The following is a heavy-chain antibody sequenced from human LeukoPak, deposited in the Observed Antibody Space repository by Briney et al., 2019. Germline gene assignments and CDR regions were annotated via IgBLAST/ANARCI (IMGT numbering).Heavy chain of an antibody. J-gene: IGHJ6*02. D-gene: IGHD1-26*01. CDR2: INKDGSAT. Sequence: GGSLRLSCEASGFTFDAYAMHWVRQAPGMGLEWVSLINKDGSATYYADSVKGRFTISRDNSKNSLYLQMNSLRSEDTALYYCATWAFYHSLDVWGQGTTVTVSS. CDR3: ATWAFYHSLDV. V-gene: IGHV3-43*02. CDR1: GFTFDAYA.